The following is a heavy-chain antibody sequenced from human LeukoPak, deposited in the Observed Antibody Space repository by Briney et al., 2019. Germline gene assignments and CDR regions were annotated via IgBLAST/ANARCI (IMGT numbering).Heavy chain of an antibody. V-gene: IGHV4-38-2*01. J-gene: IGHJ4*02. CDR1: GYSISSGYY. D-gene: IGHD7-27*01. CDR2: IYHSGST. Sequence: PSETLSLTCAVSGYSISSGYYWGWIRPPPGKGLEWIGSIYHSGSTYYNPSLKSRVTISVDTSKNQFSLKLSSVTAADTAVYYCARSNWAYYFDYWGQGTLATVSS. CDR3: ARSNWAYYFDY.